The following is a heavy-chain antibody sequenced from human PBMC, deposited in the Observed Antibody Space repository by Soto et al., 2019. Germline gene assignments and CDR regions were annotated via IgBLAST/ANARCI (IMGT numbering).Heavy chain of an antibody. J-gene: IGHJ6*02. CDR1: GGSFSGYY. CDR2: INHSGST. V-gene: IGHV4-34*01. D-gene: IGHD2-2*01. CDR3: AGVGRDIVVVPAAAHYYYYGMDV. Sequence: SETLSLTCAVYGGSFSGYYWSWIRQPPGKGLEWIGEINHSGSTNYNPSLKSRVTISVDTSKNQFSLKMSSVTAADTAVYYCAGVGRDIVVVPAAAHYYYYGMDVWGQGTTVTVSS.